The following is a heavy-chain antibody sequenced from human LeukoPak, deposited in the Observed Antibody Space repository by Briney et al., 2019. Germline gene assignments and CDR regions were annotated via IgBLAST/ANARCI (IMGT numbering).Heavy chain of an antibody. CDR1: GGSINSGGYS. V-gene: IGHV4-30-4*07. J-gene: IGHJ5*02. CDR3: ARGIAAPDWFDP. Sequence: SETLSLTCSVSGGSINSGGYSWSWIRQPPGKGLEWIGCLYNSVITSYNPSLKSRVTISGDTSKNQFSLKLSFVTAADTAVCYCARGIAAPDWFDPWGQGTLVTVSS. D-gene: IGHD6-6*01. CDR2: LYNSVIT.